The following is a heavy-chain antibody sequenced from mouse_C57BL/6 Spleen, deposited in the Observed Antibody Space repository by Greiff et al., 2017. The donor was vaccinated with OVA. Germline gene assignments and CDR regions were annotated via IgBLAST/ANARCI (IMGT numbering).Heavy chain of an antibody. J-gene: IGHJ2*01. CDR3: ARSSYDYSPFDY. V-gene: IGHV1-69*01. Sequence: QVQLQQSGAELVMPGASVKLSCTASGYTFTSYWMHWVKQRPGQGLEWIGEIDPSDSYTKYNQKFKGKSTLTVDKSSSTAYMQLSSLTSEDSAVYYCARSSYDYSPFDYWGQGTTLTVSA. CDR2: IDPSDSYT. CDR1: GYTFTSYW. D-gene: IGHD2-4*01.